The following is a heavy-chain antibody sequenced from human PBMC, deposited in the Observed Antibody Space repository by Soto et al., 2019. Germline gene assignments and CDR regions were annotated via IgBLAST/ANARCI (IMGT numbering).Heavy chain of an antibody. Sequence: PPETLSLTCTVCGGSMSSRRYNCGWISKPPGKGLEWIGSIYYSGSTSYNPSLHSRVTISVDTSKNQFSLNLSSVTAAATAVYYCASFPLYYYYYYGMDVWGQGTTVTVSS. J-gene: IGHJ6*02. D-gene: IGHD3-16*02. CDR2: IYYSGST. V-gene: IGHV4-39*01. CDR1: GGSMSSRRYN. CDR3: ASFPLYYYYYYGMDV.